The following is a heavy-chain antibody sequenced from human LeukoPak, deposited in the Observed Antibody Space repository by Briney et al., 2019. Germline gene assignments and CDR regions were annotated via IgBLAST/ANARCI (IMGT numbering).Heavy chain of an antibody. J-gene: IGHJ4*02. V-gene: IGHV4-39*01. D-gene: IGHD6-13*01. CDR2: IYYSGST. CDR3: ARQPSLLAAAGTTTFDY. CDR1: GGSFSGYY. Sequence: SETLSLTCAVYGGSFSGYYWSWIRQPPGKGLEWIGSIYYSGSTYYNPSLKSRVTISVDTSKNQFSLKLSSVTAADTAVYYCARQPSLLAAAGTTTFDYWGQGTLVTVSS.